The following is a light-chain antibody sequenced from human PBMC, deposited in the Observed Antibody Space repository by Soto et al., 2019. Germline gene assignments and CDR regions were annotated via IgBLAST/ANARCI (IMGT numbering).Light chain of an antibody. V-gene: IGLV2-8*01. CDR2: EAN. Sequence: QSALTQPPSASGSPGQSVAISCTGTSSDVGGYNYVSWYQLHPGKAPKLMIYEANVWPSGVPDRFSGSKSGNTASLTVSGLRAEDEADYYCSSYAGNNNYVFGTGTKLTVL. CDR3: SSYAGNNNYV. CDR1: SSDVGGYNY. J-gene: IGLJ1*01.